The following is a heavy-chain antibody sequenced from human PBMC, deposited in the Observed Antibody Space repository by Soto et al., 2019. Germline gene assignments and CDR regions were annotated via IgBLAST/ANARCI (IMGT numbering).Heavy chain of an antibody. CDR1: GFTFSNAW. J-gene: IGHJ4*02. CDR3: TTGSTSAMYY. Sequence: EVQLLESGGGLVIPGGSLRLSCAASGFTFSNAWLSWVRQAPGKGLEWVGRIKSKTDGGTTDYTAPVKGRFTISRGDATITLYLQMNSLKSEDSAVYYCTTGSTSAMYYWGQGTLVTVSS. CDR2: IKSKTDGGTT. D-gene: IGHD2-2*01. V-gene: IGHV3-15*01.